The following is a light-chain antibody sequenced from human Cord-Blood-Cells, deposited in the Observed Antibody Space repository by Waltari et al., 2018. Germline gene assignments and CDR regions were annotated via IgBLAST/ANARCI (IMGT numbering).Light chain of an antibody. CDR2: DVS. CDR3: SSYTSSSTWV. V-gene: IGLV2-14*01. Sequence: QSALTQPASVSGSPGQSITISCTGTSSDVGGYNYVSWYQQHPGKAPKLMIYDVSNRPSGGSNRFSGSKSGTTTSRTISGLQADDEADYYCSSYTSSSTWVFGGGTKLTVL. J-gene: IGLJ3*02. CDR1: SSDVGGYNY.